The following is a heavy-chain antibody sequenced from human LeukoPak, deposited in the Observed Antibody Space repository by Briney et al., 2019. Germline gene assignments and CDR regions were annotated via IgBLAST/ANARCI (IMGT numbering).Heavy chain of an antibody. J-gene: IGHJ3*02. V-gene: IGHV4-59*08. Sequence: PSETLSLTCTVSGSSISSYYWSWIRQPPGKGLEWTGYIYYSGSTNYNPSLKSRVTIAVDRSKNQFSLKLSSVTAADTAVYYCARNDGDIWGQGTMVTVSS. D-gene: IGHD3-16*01. CDR1: GSSISSYY. CDR2: IYYSGST. CDR3: ARNDGDI.